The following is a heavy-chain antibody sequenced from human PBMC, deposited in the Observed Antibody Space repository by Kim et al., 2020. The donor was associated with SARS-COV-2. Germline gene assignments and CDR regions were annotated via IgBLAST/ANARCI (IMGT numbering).Heavy chain of an antibody. Sequence: SDGSSVKYGDSVNGGFPISRDNAKKSLSLQMNSLTPEDTAVYYCVREPASWGQGTLVTVSS. CDR2: SDGSSV. CDR3: VREPAS. V-gene: IGHV3-11*01. J-gene: IGHJ5*02.